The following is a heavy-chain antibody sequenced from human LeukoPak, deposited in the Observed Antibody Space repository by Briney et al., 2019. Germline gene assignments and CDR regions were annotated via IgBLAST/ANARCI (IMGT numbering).Heavy chain of an antibody. J-gene: IGHJ4*02. Sequence: GGSLRLSCAASGFTVSSNYMSWVRQAPGKGLEWVSVIYSGGSTYYADSVKGRFTISRDNSKNTLYLQMNSLRAEDTAVYYCAKDLGEWLGPFDYWGQGTLVTVSS. CDR1: GFTVSSNY. CDR2: IYSGGST. CDR3: AKDLGEWLGPFDY. D-gene: IGHD3-16*01. V-gene: IGHV3-66*01.